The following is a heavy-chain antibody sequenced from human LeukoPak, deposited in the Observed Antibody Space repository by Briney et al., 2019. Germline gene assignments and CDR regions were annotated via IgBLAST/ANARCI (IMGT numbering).Heavy chain of an antibody. J-gene: IGHJ4*02. CDR3: ARGDYYYGSGSYFNFDY. Sequence: PSETLSLTCAVYGGSFSGYYWSWIRQPPGKGLEWIGEINHSGSTNYNPSLKSRVTISVDTSKNQFSLKLSSVTAADTAVYYCARGDYYYGSGSYFNFDYWGQGTLVTVSS. CDR2: INHSGST. D-gene: IGHD3-10*01. CDR1: GGSFSGYY. V-gene: IGHV4-34*01.